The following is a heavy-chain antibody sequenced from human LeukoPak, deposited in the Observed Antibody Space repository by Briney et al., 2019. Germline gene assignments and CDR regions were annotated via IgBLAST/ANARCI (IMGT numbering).Heavy chain of an antibody. Sequence: ASVKVSCKAPGYTFTSYGISWVRQAPGQGLEWMGWISAYNGNTNYAQKLQGRVTMTTDTSTSTAYMELRSLRSDDTAVYYCARVLLPYIAVAGTDFDYWGQGTLVTVSS. V-gene: IGHV1-18*01. CDR2: ISAYNGNT. CDR3: ARVLLPYIAVAGTDFDY. CDR1: GYTFTSYG. D-gene: IGHD6-19*01. J-gene: IGHJ4*02.